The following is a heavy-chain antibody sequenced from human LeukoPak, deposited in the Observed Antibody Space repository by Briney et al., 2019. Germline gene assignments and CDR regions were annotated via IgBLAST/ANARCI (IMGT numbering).Heavy chain of an antibody. V-gene: IGHV3-20*04. CDR3: ATGFFYFYYMDV. CDR1: GFISDDYG. J-gene: IGHJ6*03. CDR2: INWNAGST. D-gene: IGHD1-1*01. Sequence: GGSLRLSCAASGFISDDYGMSWVRQAPGKGLEWVSGINWNAGSTGYADSVKGRFTISRDNAKNSLYLQMNSLRAEDTAVYYCATGFFYFYYMDVWGKGTTVTISS.